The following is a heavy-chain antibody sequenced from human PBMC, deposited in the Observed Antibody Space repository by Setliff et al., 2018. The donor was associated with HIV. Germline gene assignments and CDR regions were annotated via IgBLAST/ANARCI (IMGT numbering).Heavy chain of an antibody. CDR2: INHSGST. V-gene: IGHV4-34*01. J-gene: IGHJ5*02. CDR3: ARGRMATVLIRNWIDP. D-gene: IGHD4-4*01. Sequence: SETLSLTCAVYGGSLSGYYWTWIRQPPGEGLEWIGEINHSGSTNYNPSLKSRVTISIDTSKNQFALKLSSVTAADTAMYDCARGRMATVLIRNWIDPWGQGSLVTVSS. CDR1: GGSLSGYY.